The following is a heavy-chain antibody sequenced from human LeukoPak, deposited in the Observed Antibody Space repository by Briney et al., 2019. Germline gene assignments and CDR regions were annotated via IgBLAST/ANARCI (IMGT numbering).Heavy chain of an antibody. CDR3: ARDPELYYGSGSYYGLRGMDV. CDR1: GFTFSSYW. CDR2: IKQDGSEK. D-gene: IGHD3-10*01. J-gene: IGHJ6*02. Sequence: GGSLRLSCAASGFTFSSYWMSWVRQAPGKGLEWVANIKQDGSEKYYVDSVKGRFTISRDNAKNSLYLQMNSLRAEDTAVYYCARDPELYYGSGSYYGLRGMDVWGQGTTVTVSS. V-gene: IGHV3-7*01.